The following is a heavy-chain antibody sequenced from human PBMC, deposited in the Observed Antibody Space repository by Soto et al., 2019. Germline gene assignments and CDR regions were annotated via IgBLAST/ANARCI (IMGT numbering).Heavy chain of an antibody. J-gene: IGHJ4*02. CDR2: ISAYNGNT. CDR3: ARPTDYGDFEYFDY. CDR1: GYTFSSDA. V-gene: IGHV1-18*01. D-gene: IGHD4-17*01. Sequence: QVQLVQSGAEVKKPGASVKVSCKASGYTFSSDAITWVRQAPGQGLEWVGWISAYNGNTNYAQKFEDRLFLTTDTSTSTAYMELRSLRSDDTATYYCARPTDYGDFEYFDYWGQGTLVTVSS.